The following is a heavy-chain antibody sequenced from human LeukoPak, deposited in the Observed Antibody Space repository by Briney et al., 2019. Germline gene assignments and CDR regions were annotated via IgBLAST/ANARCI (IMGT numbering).Heavy chain of an antibody. Sequence: GRSLRLSCAASGFTFSSYGMHWVRQAPGKGLEWVAVIWYDGSNKYYADSVKGRFTISRDISKNTLYLEMNSLSAEDTAVYFCPRDLGAPWAQGTVVSV. CDR3: PRDLGAP. V-gene: IGHV3-33*01. CDR2: IWYDGSNK. D-gene: IGHD1-26*01. J-gene: IGHJ4*02. CDR1: GFTFSSYG.